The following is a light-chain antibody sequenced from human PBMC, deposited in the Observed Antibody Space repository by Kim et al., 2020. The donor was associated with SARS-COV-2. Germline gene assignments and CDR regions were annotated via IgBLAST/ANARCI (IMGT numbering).Light chain of an antibody. J-gene: IGLJ1*01. CDR1: SGHSSYA. Sequence: ASVKLTCALSSGHSSYAIAWHQQQPEKGPRYLMKLNSDGSHSKGDGIPDRFSGSSSGAERYLTISSLQSEDEADYYCQTWGTGIHVFGTGTKVTVL. CDR3: QTWGTGIHV. CDR2: LNSDGSH. V-gene: IGLV4-69*01.